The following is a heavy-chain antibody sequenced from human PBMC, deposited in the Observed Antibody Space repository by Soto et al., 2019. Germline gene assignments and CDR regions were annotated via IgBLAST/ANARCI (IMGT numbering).Heavy chain of an antibody. CDR1: GASISSGNYY. V-gene: IGHV4-39*01. D-gene: IGHD2-2*01. Sequence: QLQLQESGPGLVKPSETLSLTCTVSGASISSGNYYWAWLRQPPGTGLEFIGSIYYSGNTYHTPSLESLVTISVETSMNQFSLRLTSVTAADTAVYYCARRGVDCSSSTCYFAHWGQGTLVTVSS. J-gene: IGHJ4*02. CDR3: ARRGVDCSSSTCYFAH. CDR2: IYYSGNT.